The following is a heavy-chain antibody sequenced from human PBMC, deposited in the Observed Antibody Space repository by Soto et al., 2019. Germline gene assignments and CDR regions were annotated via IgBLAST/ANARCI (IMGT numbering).Heavy chain of an antibody. Sequence: GGSLRLSCAASGLTFSSYWMSWVRQAPGKGLEWVANIKQDGSEKYYVDSVKGRFTISRDNAKNSLYLQMNSLRAEDTAVYYCARDPARWNRGSFDYWGQGTLVTVSS. V-gene: IGHV3-7*05. CDR3: ARDPARWNRGSFDY. J-gene: IGHJ4*02. D-gene: IGHD3-16*01. CDR1: GLTFSSYW. CDR2: IKQDGSEK.